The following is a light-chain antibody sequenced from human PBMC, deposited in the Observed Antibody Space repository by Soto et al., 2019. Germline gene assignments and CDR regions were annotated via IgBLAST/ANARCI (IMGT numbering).Light chain of an antibody. CDR3: SSYTTSNTRQIV. Sequence: QSALTQPASVSGSPGQSITISCTGTSSEVVGYNYVSWYQQHPGKAPKFMIYDVSNRPSGVSNRFSGSKSGNTASLTISGLQAEDEADYYCSSYTTSNTRQIVFGTGTKLTVL. V-gene: IGLV2-14*01. CDR1: SSEVVGYNY. J-gene: IGLJ1*01. CDR2: DVS.